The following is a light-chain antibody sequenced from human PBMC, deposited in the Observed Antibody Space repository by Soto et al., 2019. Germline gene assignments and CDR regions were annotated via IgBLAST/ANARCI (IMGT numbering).Light chain of an antibody. CDR1: SSNIGSHS. CDR3: TEWDDSLSEVL. CDR2: RDN. Sequence: QSVLTQPPSASGTPGQRVTISCSGSSSNIGSHSVNWYQQVPGTAPKLLIFRDNQRPSGVPDRFSGSKSGTSASLAISGLQSEDEADYYCTEWDDSLSEVLFGGGTKVTVL. V-gene: IGLV1-44*01. J-gene: IGLJ2*01.